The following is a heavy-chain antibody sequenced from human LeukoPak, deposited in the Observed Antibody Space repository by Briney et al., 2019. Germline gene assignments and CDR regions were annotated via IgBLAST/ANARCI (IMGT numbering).Heavy chain of an antibody. CDR3: ARDLGAVVGIYYYYGMDV. CDR2: ISWNSGSI. CDR1: GFTFDDYA. J-gene: IGHJ6*02. Sequence: GRSLRLSCAASGFTFDDYAMHWVRQAPGKGLEWVSGISWNSGSIGYADSVKGRFTISRDNAKNTLYLQMNSLRAEDTAVYYCARDLGAVVGIYYYYGMDVWGQGTTVTVSS. D-gene: IGHD6-19*01. V-gene: IGHV3-9*01.